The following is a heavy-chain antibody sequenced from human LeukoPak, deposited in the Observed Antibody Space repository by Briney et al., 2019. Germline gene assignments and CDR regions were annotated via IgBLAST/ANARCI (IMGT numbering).Heavy chain of an antibody. D-gene: IGHD1-14*01. J-gene: IGHJ4*02. CDR3: TRYNNDHFDY. CDR1: GFTFGGYG. Sequence: GGSLRLSCAGSGFTFGGYGVHWFRQTPGKGLEGVAVIAYDGSRAFYADSVKGRFTISRDNSKNTMSVQMDDLRAEDTAVYYCTRYNNDHFDYWGQGTLVTVSS. V-gene: IGHV3-33*01. CDR2: IAYDGSRA.